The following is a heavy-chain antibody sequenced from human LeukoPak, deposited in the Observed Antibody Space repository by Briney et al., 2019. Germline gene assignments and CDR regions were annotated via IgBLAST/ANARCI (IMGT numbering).Heavy chain of an antibody. CDR1: GYTFTDYY. CDR2: INPNSGGT. CDR3: ARASYCSDGSCYSDY. D-gene: IGHD2-15*01. V-gene: IGHV1-2*02. Sequence: ASVKVSCKASGYTFTDYYMHWVRQAPGQGLEWMGWINPNSGGTNYAQKFQGRVTMTRDTSISTAYMELRSLKSDDTAVYYCARASYCSDGSCYSDYWGQGTLVTVSS. J-gene: IGHJ4*02.